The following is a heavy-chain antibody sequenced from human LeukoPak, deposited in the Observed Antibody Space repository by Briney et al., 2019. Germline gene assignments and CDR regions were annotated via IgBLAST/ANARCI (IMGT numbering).Heavy chain of an antibody. CDR2: ISSSSSYI. CDR1: GFTFSSYS. J-gene: IGHJ4*02. CDR3: AKESAAACYFDY. Sequence: GGSLRLSCAASGFTFSSYSMNWVRQAPGKGLEWVSSISSSSSYIYYADSVKGRFTISRDDAKNSLYLQMNSLRAEDTAVYYCAKESAAACYFDYWGQGTLVTVSS. V-gene: IGHV3-21*01.